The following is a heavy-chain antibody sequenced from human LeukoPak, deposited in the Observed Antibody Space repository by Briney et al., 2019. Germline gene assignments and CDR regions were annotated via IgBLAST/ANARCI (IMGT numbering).Heavy chain of an antibody. D-gene: IGHD1-14*01. Sequence: SVKVSCKASGGTFSSYAISWVRQAPGQGLEWMGGIIPIFGTANYAQKFQGRVTITADESTSTAYMELSSLRSEDTAVYYCGLKTGSPKYYYYMDVWGKGTTVTVSS. V-gene: IGHV1-69*01. CDR3: GLKTGSPKYYYYMDV. J-gene: IGHJ6*03. CDR1: GGTFSSYA. CDR2: IIPIFGTA.